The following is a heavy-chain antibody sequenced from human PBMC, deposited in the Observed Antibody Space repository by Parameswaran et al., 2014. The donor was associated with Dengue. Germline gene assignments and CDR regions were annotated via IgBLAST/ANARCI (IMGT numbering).Heavy chain of an antibody. D-gene: IGHD6-13*01. CDR3: ARWVRYSSSSGYWYFDL. V-gene: IGHV1-69*01. Sequence: WVRQAPGQGLEWMGGIIPIFGTANYTQKFQGRVTITADESTSTAYMELSSLRSEDTAVYYCARWVRYSSSSGYWYFDLWGRGTLVTVSS. J-gene: IGHJ2*01. CDR2: IIPIFGTA.